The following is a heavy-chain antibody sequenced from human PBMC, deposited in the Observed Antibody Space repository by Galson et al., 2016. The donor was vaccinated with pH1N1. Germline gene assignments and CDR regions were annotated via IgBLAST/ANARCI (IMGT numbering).Heavy chain of an antibody. Sequence: SVKVSWKASGYRFDNYFLHWVRQAPGQGVEWMGWINPNGGATNYAQKFQGRVTLTRDTSINTGFMELRGLTSDDTAVYFCAREGGVNGDYVFSYWGQGSLVIVSS. CDR3: AREGGVNGDYVFSY. V-gene: IGHV1-2*02. CDR2: INPNGGAT. J-gene: IGHJ4*02. D-gene: IGHD4-17*01. CDR1: GYRFDNYF.